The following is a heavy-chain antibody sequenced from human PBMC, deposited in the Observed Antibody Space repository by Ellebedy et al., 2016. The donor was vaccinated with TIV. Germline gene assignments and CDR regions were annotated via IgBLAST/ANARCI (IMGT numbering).Heavy chain of an antibody. CDR1: GFTFSSYG. V-gene: IGHV3-30*18. D-gene: IGHD2-15*01. CDR2: ISDDGSNK. Sequence: GGSLRLSCAASGFTFSSYGMHWVRQAPGKWLEWVALISDDGSNKYYADPVKGRFTISRDNSKNTLYLQMNSLRAEDTAVYYCAKDSPDYSLDYWGQGTLVTVSS. J-gene: IGHJ4*02. CDR3: AKDSPDYSLDY.